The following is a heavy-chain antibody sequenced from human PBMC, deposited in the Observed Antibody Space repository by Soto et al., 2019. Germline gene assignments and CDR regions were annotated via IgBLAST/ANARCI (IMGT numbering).Heavy chain of an antibody. CDR2: INWNSGSI. CDR1: GFTFDDYA. D-gene: IGHD6-13*01. J-gene: IGHJ1*01. V-gene: IGHV3-9*01. CDR3: VKDESINWYSGHFRH. Sequence: GGSLRLSCAASGFTFDDYAMHWVRQVPGKGLEWVSGINWNSGSIGYGDSVKGRFAISRGNAKNSLHLQMNSLSAEDTAFYYCVKDESINWYSGHFRHWGQGTLVTVSS.